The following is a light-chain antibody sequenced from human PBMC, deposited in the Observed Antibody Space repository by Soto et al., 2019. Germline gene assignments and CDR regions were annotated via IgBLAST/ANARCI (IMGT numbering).Light chain of an antibody. Sequence: QSALTQPASVSGSPGQSITISCTGTSSDVGGYNYVSWYQQHPGKAPKLIIYDVGDRPSGVSTRFSGSKSGNTASLTISGLQAEDEADYYCTSYSRSTTLGIFGTGTKVTVL. CDR1: SSDVGGYNY. J-gene: IGLJ1*01. CDR3: TSYSRSTTLGI. CDR2: DVG. V-gene: IGLV2-14*03.